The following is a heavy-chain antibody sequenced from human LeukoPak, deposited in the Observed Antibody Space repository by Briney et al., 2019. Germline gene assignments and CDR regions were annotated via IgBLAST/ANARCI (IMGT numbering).Heavy chain of an antibody. V-gene: IGHV1-46*01. Sequence: ASVKVSCKASGYTFTSYLMHWVRQAPGQGLERVGLINPSGGTTKYAQRFQGRVTMTRDMSTSTVYMDLSSLTSEDTAVYYCAKESDSYDFWSGYYGYYYHMDVWGKGTTVTVSS. D-gene: IGHD3-3*01. CDR1: GYTFTSYL. J-gene: IGHJ6*03. CDR3: AKESDSYDFWSGYYGYYYHMDV. CDR2: INPSGGTT.